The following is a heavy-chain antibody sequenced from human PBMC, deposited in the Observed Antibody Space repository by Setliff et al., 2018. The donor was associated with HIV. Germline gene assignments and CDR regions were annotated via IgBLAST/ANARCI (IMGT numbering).Heavy chain of an antibody. Sequence: GGSLRLTCAGSGFTFDSHGMIWVRQAPGRRLQWLAYVNPAGITMYFVDSVRGRFTISRDNAKNSLYLQMNSLRGEDTALYYCARGPRSFYYNSTGPYSYYFGMDVWGQGTTVTVSS. CDR3: ARGPRSFYYNSTGPYSYYFGMDV. D-gene: IGHD3-22*01. CDR2: VNPAGITM. V-gene: IGHV3-48*03. J-gene: IGHJ6*02. CDR1: GFTFDSHG.